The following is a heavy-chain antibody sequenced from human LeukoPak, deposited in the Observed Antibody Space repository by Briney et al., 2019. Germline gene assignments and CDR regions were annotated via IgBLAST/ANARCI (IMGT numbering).Heavy chain of an antibody. J-gene: IGHJ4*02. Sequence: SETLSLTCTVSGGSISSYYWSWIRQPAGKGLEWIGRIYTSGSTNYNPSLKSRVTMLVDTSKNQFSLKLSSVTAADTAAYYCARGGLDPSYFDYRGQGTLVTVSS. CDR1: GGSISSYY. CDR3: ARGGLDPSYFDY. D-gene: IGHD6-19*01. V-gene: IGHV4-4*07. CDR2: IYTSGST.